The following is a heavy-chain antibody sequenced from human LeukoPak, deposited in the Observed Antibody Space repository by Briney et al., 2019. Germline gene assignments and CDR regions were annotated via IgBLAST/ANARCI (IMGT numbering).Heavy chain of an antibody. J-gene: IGHJ4*02. D-gene: IGHD1-26*01. CDR1: GYTFTSYH. CDR2: INCGDGYT. Sequence: GASVKVSCKASGYTFTSYHAHWVRQAPGQGLEWMGIINCGDGYTNFAQKFQGRVSVTADTSTNTLYMELSTLTTEDTAIYYCARDRGGSYSIDFWGQGTLLTVSS. CDR3: ARDRGGSYSIDF. V-gene: IGHV1-46*01.